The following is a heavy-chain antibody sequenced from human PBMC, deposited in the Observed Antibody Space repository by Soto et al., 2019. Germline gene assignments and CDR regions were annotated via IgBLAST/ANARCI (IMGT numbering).Heavy chain of an antibody. CDR3: FFFRAEDGIRGTGSVSAFLLNRSSDL. J-gene: IGHJ2*01. V-gene: IGHV3-23*01. D-gene: IGHD2-2*01. Sequence: QGLEWVSRIDNSGGTTYYADSVKGRFTISRDNSKNTLYLQMTGLRAEDTAVYYFFFFRAEDGIRGTGSVSAFLLNRSSDL. CDR2: IDNSGGTT.